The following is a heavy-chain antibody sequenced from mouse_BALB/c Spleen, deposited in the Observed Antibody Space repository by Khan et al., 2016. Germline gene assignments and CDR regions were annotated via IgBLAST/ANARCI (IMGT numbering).Heavy chain of an antibody. CDR1: ASSITAYG. CDR2: TWGDGRT. Sequence: VQLQESGPGLVEPSQSLSITCTVSASSITAYGANRVSQPLRKGLEWLGMTWGDGRTDYKSALTSRLTITKDNHTSKVFLKKNSLQTDDTHKNYCARDGWAYYAMDYWGQGTSVTVSS. D-gene: IGHD2-2*01. J-gene: IGHJ4*01. CDR3: ARDGWAYYAMDY. V-gene: IGHV2-6-7*01.